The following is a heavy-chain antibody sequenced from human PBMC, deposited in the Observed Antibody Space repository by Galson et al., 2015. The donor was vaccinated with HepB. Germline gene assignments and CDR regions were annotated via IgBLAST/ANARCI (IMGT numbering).Heavy chain of an antibody. J-gene: IGHJ4*02. V-gene: IGHV1-69*13. Sequence: SVKVSCKASGGGFVTHGFSWVRQAPGQGLEWLGGIIPIFGTANYAQNFQGRVTITADESSTTAYMELSSLRFEDTAVYYCTRAASSPYDYVWGSSHWGQGTLVTVSS. CDR1: GGGFVTHG. CDR2: IIPIFGTA. CDR3: TRAASSPYDYVWGSSH. D-gene: IGHD3-16*01.